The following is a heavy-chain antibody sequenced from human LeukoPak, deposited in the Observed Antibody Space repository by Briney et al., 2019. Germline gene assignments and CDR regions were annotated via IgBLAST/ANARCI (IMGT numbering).Heavy chain of an antibody. Sequence: ASVKVSCKASGYTFTSYAMNWVRQAPGQGLEWMGWINTNTGNPTYAQGFTGRFVFSLDTSVSTAYLQISSLKAEDTAVYYCARPRTYYDILTGYYNYYGMDVWGQGTTVTVSS. D-gene: IGHD3-9*01. CDR3: ARPRTYYDILTGYYNYYGMDV. CDR1: GYTFTSYA. J-gene: IGHJ6*02. CDR2: INTNTGNP. V-gene: IGHV7-4-1*02.